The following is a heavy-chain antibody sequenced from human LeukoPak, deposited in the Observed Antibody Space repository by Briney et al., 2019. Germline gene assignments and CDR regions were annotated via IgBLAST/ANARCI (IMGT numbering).Heavy chain of an antibody. CDR2: IPSDGTNK. Sequence: GGSLRLSCAASGFTSSSYAMHWVRQAPGKGLEWVALIPSDGTNKYYADSVKGRFTISRDNSKNTLYLQMNSLRAEDTALYYCARGEYNGFDYWGQGTVVSVSS. CDR1: GFTSSSYA. V-gene: IGHV3-30-3*01. D-gene: IGHD1-14*01. CDR3: ARGEYNGFDY. J-gene: IGHJ4*02.